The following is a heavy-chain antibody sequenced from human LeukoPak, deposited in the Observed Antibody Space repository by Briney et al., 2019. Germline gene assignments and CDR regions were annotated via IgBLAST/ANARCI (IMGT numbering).Heavy chain of an antibody. Sequence: GGSLRLSCAVSGFTFSSYWMHWVRQVPGKGLVWVSRINGGGSSTSYADSVKGRFTISRDNAKNTLYLQMNSLRAEDTAVYYCARDYYGGSYYYYHYMDVWGKGTTVTVSS. V-gene: IGHV3-74*01. CDR2: INGGGSST. J-gene: IGHJ6*03. CDR3: ARDYYGGSYYYYHYMDV. CDR1: GFTFSSYW. D-gene: IGHD2-21*01.